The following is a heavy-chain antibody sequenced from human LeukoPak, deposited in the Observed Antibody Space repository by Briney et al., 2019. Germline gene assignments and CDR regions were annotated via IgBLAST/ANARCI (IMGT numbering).Heavy chain of an antibody. CDR2: FDPEDGET. V-gene: IGHV1-24*01. Sequence: ASVKVSCKVSGYTLTEFSMHWVRQAPGKGLEWMGGFDPEDGETIYAQKFQGRVTMTEDTSTDTAYMELSSLRSEDTAVYYCATGLFWVGRRSGYYSTNDYWGQGTLVTVSS. D-gene: IGHD3-22*01. CDR1: GYTLTEFS. J-gene: IGHJ4*02. CDR3: ATGLFWVGRRSGYYSTNDY.